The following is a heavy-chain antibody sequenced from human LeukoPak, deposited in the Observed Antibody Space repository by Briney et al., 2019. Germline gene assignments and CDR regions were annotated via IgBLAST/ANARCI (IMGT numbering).Heavy chain of an antibody. Sequence: ASVKVSCKASGYTFTGYYVHWVRQAPGQGLEWMGWTNPNSGGTNYAQKFQGRVTMTRDTSISTAYMELSRLRSDDTAVYYCARVLTLRTGHFDYWGQGTLVTVSS. J-gene: IGHJ4*02. CDR2: TNPNSGGT. CDR1: GYTFTGYY. CDR3: ARVLTLRTGHFDY. V-gene: IGHV1-2*02. D-gene: IGHD1-1*01.